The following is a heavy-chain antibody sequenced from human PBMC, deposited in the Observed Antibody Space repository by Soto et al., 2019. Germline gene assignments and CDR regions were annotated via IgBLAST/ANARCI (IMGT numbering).Heavy chain of an antibody. CDR2: IYHSGTT. Sequence: QVQLQESGPGLVKPSETMSLTCVVSGGSISSSQWWSWVRQSPGKGLEWIGEIYHSGTTNYNPSRYLRVPLSIDMAKNHFPLNLISVTAADTAVYYCSTREGLPDRFDFWVQGTLVTGSS. CDR1: GGSISSSQW. V-gene: IGHV4-4*02. D-gene: IGHD1-26*01. J-gene: IGHJ3*01. CDR3: STREGLPDRFDF.